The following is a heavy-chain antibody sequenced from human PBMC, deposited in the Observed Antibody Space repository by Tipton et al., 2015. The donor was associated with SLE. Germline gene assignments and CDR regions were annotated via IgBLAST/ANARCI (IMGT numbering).Heavy chain of an antibody. V-gene: IGHV4-59*11. J-gene: IGHJ5*02. D-gene: IGHD3-3*01. CDR1: GGSIISHY. CDR2: IYFTGTT. Sequence: TLSLTCSVSGGSIISHYWTWIRQPPGKGLEWIGYIYFTGTTNYNPSLKSRVTISVDTSKNQFSLRLKSVTTADTAVYYCARARPLFNWFDPWGQGTLVIVSS. CDR3: ARARPLFNWFDP.